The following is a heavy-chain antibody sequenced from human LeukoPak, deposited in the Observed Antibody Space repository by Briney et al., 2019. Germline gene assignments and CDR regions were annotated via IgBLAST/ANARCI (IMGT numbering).Heavy chain of an antibody. D-gene: IGHD4-17*01. CDR1: GFTFSSYG. CDR2: IWYDGSNK. CDR3: AKAHSLDYGDRYYFDY. J-gene: IGHJ4*02. V-gene: IGHV3-30*02. Sequence: GGSLRLSCAAAGFTFSSYGMHWVRQAPGKGLEWVAVIWYDGSNKYYADSVKGRFTISRDKSKNTLYLQMTSLGTEDTAVYYCAKAHSLDYGDRYYFDYWGQGTLVTVSS.